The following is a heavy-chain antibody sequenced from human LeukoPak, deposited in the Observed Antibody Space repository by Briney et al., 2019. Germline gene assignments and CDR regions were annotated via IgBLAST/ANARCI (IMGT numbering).Heavy chain of an antibody. CDR1: GYSISSGYY. J-gene: IGHJ4*02. Sequence: SETLSLTCTVSGYSISSGYYWGWIRQPPGKGLEWIGSIYHSGSTYYNPSLKSRVTISLDTSKNQISLKLSSVTAADTAVYYCARAHPRGGSDYWGQGTLVTVSS. V-gene: IGHV4-38-2*02. CDR3: ARAHPRGGSDY. D-gene: IGHD5-12*01. CDR2: IYHSGST.